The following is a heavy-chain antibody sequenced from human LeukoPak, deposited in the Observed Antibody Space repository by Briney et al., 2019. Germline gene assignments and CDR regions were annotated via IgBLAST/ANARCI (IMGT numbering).Heavy chain of an antibody. CDR1: GGSFSGYY. V-gene: IGHV4-34*01. Sequence: PSETLSLTCAVYGGSFSGYYWSWIRQPPGKGLEWIGEINHSGSTNYNPSLKSRVTISVDTSKNQFSLKLSSVTAADTAVYYCARGLNEWDFWSGYGNNWFDPWGQGTLVAVSS. CDR3: ARGLNEWDFWSGYGNNWFDP. CDR2: INHSGST. J-gene: IGHJ5*02. D-gene: IGHD3-3*01.